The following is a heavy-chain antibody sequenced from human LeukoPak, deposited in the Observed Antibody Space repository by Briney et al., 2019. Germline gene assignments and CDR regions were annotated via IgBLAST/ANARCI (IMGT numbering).Heavy chain of an antibody. Sequence: GGSLRLSCAASGFTFSTYAMSWVRQAPGKGLEWVSGISSGGDPTYYSDSVRGRFSIPRDNPKSTLYLQMDSLRADDTGFYYCARDIWNNGNYYFDYWGQGTLVTVSS. CDR1: GFTFSTYA. CDR2: ISSGGDPT. CDR3: ARDIWNNGNYYFDY. J-gene: IGHJ4*02. D-gene: IGHD1-26*01. V-gene: IGHV3-23*01.